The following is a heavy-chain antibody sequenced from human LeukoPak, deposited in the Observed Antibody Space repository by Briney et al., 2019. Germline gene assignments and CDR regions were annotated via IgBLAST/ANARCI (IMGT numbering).Heavy chain of an antibody. V-gene: IGHV3-64*01. Sequence: GGSLRLSCAASGFTFSNSVLYWVRQAPGKGLEFVSGISHNDDTTYYANSVKGRFTISRDISKKTLYLQMGSLRPEDMAVYYCTRGPPRDRGRYFDLWGRGTLVTVSS. CDR3: TRGPPRDRGRYFDL. J-gene: IGHJ2*01. CDR1: GFTFSNSV. D-gene: IGHD3-10*01. CDR2: ISHNDDTT.